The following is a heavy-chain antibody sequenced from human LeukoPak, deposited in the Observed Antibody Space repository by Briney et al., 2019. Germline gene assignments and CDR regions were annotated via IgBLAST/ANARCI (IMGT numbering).Heavy chain of an antibody. V-gene: IGHV3-73*01. CDR3: TRDSGTYNWFDP. CDR1: GFTFSGSA. Sequence: GGSLKLSFAASGFTFSGSAIHWVRQSSGKGLEWVGQIDNKDKGYATATAYAASVKGRFTISRDDSINTAYLQMKSLKTEDTALYYCTRDSGTYNWFDPWGQGTLVTVSS. CDR2: IDNKDKGYATAT. J-gene: IGHJ5*02. D-gene: IGHD1-26*01.